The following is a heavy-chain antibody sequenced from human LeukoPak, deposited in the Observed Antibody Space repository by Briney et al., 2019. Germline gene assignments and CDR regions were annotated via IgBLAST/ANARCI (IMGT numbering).Heavy chain of an antibody. Sequence: SETLSLTCTVSGGSISSYYWSWIRQPPGKGLEWIGYVSYSGNTNYNPSLKSRVTISLGTSTNQFSLKLSSVTAADTAVYYCARDRGGYYMDVWGKGTTVTISS. CDR3: ARDRGGYYMDV. CDR1: GGSISSYY. D-gene: IGHD3-10*01. CDR2: VSYSGNT. J-gene: IGHJ6*03. V-gene: IGHV4-59*01.